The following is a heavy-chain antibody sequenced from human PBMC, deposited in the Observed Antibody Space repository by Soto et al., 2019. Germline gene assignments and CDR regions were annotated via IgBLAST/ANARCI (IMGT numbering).Heavy chain of an antibody. CDR3: AKGQRYCSGGSCYLHDAFDI. D-gene: IGHD2-15*01. Sequence: GGSLRLSCAASGFTFSSYAMSWVRQAPGKGLEWVSAISGSGGSTYYADSVKGRFTISRDNSKNTLYLQMNSLRADDTAVYYCAKGQRYCSGGSCYLHDAFDIWGKGTMVTVSS. CDR1: GFTFSSYA. J-gene: IGHJ3*02. CDR2: ISGSGGST. V-gene: IGHV3-23*01.